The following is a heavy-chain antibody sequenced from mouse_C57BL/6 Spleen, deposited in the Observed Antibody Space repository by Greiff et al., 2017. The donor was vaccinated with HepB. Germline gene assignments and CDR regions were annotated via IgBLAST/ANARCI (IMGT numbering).Heavy chain of an antibody. CDR3: ARGIYDGYYPCYLDY. V-gene: IGHV1-72*01. Sequence: QVQLQQSGAELVKPGASVKLSCKASGYTFTSYWMHWVKQRPGRGLEWIGRIDPNSGGTKYNEKFKSKATLTVDKPSSTAYMQLSSLTSEDSAVYYCARGIYDGYYPCYLDYWGQGTTVTVSS. D-gene: IGHD2-3*01. CDR2: IDPNSGGT. CDR1: GYTFTSYW. J-gene: IGHJ2*01.